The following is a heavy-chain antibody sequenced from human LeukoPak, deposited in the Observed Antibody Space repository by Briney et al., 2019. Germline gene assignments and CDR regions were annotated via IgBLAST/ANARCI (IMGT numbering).Heavy chain of an antibody. J-gene: IGHJ4*02. CDR2: INRDGSTT. CDR3: ARSQGVVVFDY. CDR1: GFTFSDYW. Sequence: PGGSLRLSCAASGFTFSDYWMHWVRQAPGKGPVWVSRINRDGSTTNYADSVKGRFTISRDNAKNTLYLQMNSLRAEDTAVYYCARSQGVVVFDYWGQGTLVTVSS. V-gene: IGHV3-74*01. D-gene: IGHD3-22*01.